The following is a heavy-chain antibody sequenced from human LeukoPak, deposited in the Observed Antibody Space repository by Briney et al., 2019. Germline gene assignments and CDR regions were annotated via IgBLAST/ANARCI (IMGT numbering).Heavy chain of an antibody. CDR3: VKVLRGAVAGHDAFDI. CDR2: ISSNGGST. Sequence: GGSLRLSCSASGFTFSSYAMHWVGQARGKGVEYVSAISSNGGSTYYADSVKGRFTISRDNSRNTLYLQMSSLRAEDTAVYYCVKVLRGAVAGHDAFDIWGQGTMVTVSS. J-gene: IGHJ3*02. CDR1: GFTFSSYA. V-gene: IGHV3-64D*06. D-gene: IGHD6-19*01.